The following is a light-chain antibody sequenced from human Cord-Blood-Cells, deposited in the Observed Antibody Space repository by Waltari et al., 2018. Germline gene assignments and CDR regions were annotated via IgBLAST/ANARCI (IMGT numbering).Light chain of an antibody. CDR1: QCVSSSS. CDR3: QQYGSSQT. J-gene: IGKJ1*01. V-gene: IGKV3-20*01. CDR2: GAS. Sequence: ELVLTQSPGTLTLSPGERVNISCRASQCVSSSSLAWYQQKPGPAPRLLIYGASSRATGIPDRFSGSGSGTDFTLTISRLEPEDFAVYYCQQYGSSQTFGQGTKVEIK.